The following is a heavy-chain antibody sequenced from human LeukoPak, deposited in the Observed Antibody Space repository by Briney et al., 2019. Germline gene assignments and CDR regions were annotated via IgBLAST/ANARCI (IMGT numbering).Heavy chain of an antibody. CDR2: IGTAGDT. J-gene: IGHJ4*02. V-gene: IGHV3-13*01. Sequence: GGSLRLSCAASGFTFSSYDMHWVRQATGKGLEWVSAIGTAGDTYYPGSVKGRFTISRDNAKNSLYLQMNSLRAEDTALYYCAKGTAGYSSEYYFDYWGQGTLVTVSS. CDR3: AKGTAGYSSEYYFDY. CDR1: GFTFSSYD. D-gene: IGHD6-19*01.